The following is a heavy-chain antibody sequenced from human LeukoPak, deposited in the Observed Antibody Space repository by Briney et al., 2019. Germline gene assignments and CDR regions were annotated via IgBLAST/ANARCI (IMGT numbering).Heavy chain of an antibody. Sequence: AGGSLRLSCAASGFTFSSYAMSWVRQAPGKGLEWVSAISGSGGSTYYADSVKGRFTISRDNSKNTLYLQMSGLRAEDTAKYYCAKTGTYYMDVWGEGTTVTVSS. J-gene: IGHJ6*03. CDR3: AKTGTYYMDV. CDR2: ISGSGGST. CDR1: GFTFSSYA. V-gene: IGHV3-23*01.